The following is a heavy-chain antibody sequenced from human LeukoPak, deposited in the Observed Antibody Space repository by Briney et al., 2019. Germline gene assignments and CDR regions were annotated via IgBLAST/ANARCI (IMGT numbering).Heavy chain of an antibody. V-gene: IGHV3-48*02. CDR3: ARGFYTWLDP. Sequence: PGGSLRLSCAASGFTFNSYSMNWVRQAPGRGLEWVSYISSRSTTIYYADSVKGRFTISRDNAKNSLFLQMSSLRDEDTAVYYCARGFYTWLDPWGQGTLVTVSS. CDR2: ISSRSTTI. CDR1: GFTFNSYS. D-gene: IGHD2/OR15-2a*01. J-gene: IGHJ5*02.